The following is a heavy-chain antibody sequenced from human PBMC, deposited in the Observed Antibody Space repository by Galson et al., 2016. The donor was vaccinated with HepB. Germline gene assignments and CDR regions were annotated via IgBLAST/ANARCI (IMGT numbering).Heavy chain of an antibody. CDR3: ARGGYLYYSGTYMGAY. Sequence: SLRLSCATSGFNFNTYGMHWVRQAPGKGLEWEAVIWYDGSNKYYADSVKGRFTISRDNSRTTLYLQMNSLRADDTAVYYCARGGYLYYSGTYMGAYWGQGTLVTVSS. CDR2: IWYDGSNK. J-gene: IGHJ4*02. V-gene: IGHV3-33*01. D-gene: IGHD1-7*01. CDR1: GFNFNTYG.